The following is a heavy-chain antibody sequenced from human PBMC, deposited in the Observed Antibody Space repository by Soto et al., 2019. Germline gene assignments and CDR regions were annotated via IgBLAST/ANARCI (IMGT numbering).Heavy chain of an antibody. V-gene: IGHV4-59*01. CDR1: GGSISSYY. Sequence: SETLSLTCTVSGGSISSYYWSWIRQPPGKGLEWIGYIYYSGNTNYNPSLKSRVTISVDTSKNQFSLKLSSVTAADTAVYYCARVSYCTNGVCHTDYNYMDVWGKGTTVTVSS. CDR2: IYYSGNT. CDR3: ARVSYCTNGVCHTDYNYMDV. J-gene: IGHJ6*03. D-gene: IGHD2-8*01.